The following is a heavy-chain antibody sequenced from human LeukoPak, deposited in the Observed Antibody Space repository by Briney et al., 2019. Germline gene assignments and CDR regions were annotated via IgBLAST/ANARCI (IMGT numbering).Heavy chain of an antibody. D-gene: IGHD3-22*01. Sequence: APVKVSCKASGYTFISYDINWVRQATGQGLEWMGWMNPNSGNTGYAHKFQGRVTMTRNTSISTAYMELSSLRSEDTAVYYCARLLYDSSGYSYYFDYWGQGTLVTVSS. CDR3: ARLLYDSSGYSYYFDY. V-gene: IGHV1-8*01. J-gene: IGHJ4*02. CDR1: GYTFISYD. CDR2: MNPNSGNT.